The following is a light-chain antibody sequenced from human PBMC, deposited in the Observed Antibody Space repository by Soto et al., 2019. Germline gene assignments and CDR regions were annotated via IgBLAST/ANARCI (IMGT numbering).Light chain of an antibody. CDR1: SSNIGNNF. CDR2: DIN. V-gene: IGLV1-51*01. Sequence: VLTQPPSVSAAPGQKVTISCSGSSSNIGNNFVSWYQQLPGTAPKLLIYDINKRPSGIPDRFSGSKSGTSATLGITGLQTGDEADYYCGTWDSSLFGGGTKVTVL. J-gene: IGLJ2*01. CDR3: GTWDSSL.